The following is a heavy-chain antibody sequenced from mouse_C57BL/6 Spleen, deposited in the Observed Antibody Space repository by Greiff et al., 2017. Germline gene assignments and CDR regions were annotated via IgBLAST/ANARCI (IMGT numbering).Heavy chain of an antibody. V-gene: IGHV2-2*01. D-gene: IGHD2-4*01. CDR3: ARNGDYYDYDGGYFDY. Sequence: VMLVESGPGLVQPSQSLSITCTVSGFSLTSYGVHWVRPSPGTGLEWLGVIWSGGRPDYNAAFLSTLSIRKDNSKSQVFFKMNSLQADDTAIYYCARNGDYYDYDGGYFDYWGQGTTLTVSS. CDR1: GFSLTSYG. CDR2: IWSGGRP. J-gene: IGHJ2*01.